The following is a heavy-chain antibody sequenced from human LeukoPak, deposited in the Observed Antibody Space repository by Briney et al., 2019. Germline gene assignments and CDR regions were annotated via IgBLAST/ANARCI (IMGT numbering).Heavy chain of an antibody. V-gene: IGHV3-30-3*01. Sequence: GGSLRLSCAASGCTFSSYAMHWVRQAPGKGLEWVAVISYDGSNKYYADSVKGRFTISRDNSKNTLYLQMNSLRAEDTAVYYCARSEWELLGAFDIWGQGTMVTVSS. J-gene: IGHJ3*02. CDR2: ISYDGSNK. D-gene: IGHD1-26*01. CDR1: GCTFSSYA. CDR3: ARSEWELLGAFDI.